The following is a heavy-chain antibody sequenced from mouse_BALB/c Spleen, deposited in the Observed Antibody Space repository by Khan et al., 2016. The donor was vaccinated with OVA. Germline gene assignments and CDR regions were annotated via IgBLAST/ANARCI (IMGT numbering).Heavy chain of an antibody. Sequence: QVQLQQSGAELAKPGASVKMSCKASGYTFINYWILWVKQRPGQGLEWIGYINPSTGYTEYNQNFKDKATLTVDKSSSTAYMQLISLTAEDSAVDYCARRDLRLDFDHWGQGTTLTVSS. CDR1: GYTFINYW. CDR2: INPSTGYT. V-gene: IGHV1-7*01. D-gene: IGHD1-1*01. CDR3: ARRDLRLDFDH. J-gene: IGHJ2*01.